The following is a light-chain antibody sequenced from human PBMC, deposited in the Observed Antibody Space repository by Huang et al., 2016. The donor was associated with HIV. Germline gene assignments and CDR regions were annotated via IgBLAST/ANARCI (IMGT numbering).Light chain of an antibody. CDR1: QSVISNY. V-gene: IGKV3-20*01. CDR3: QQYGSSPLA. J-gene: IGKJ4*01. Sequence: IVLTQSPGTLSLSPGERATLSCRAGQSVISNYLAWYQQKPGQAPRLLIYGASSRATGIPDRFSGSGSGTDFTLTISRLEPEDFAVYYCQQYGSSPLAFGGGTKVEIK. CDR2: GAS.